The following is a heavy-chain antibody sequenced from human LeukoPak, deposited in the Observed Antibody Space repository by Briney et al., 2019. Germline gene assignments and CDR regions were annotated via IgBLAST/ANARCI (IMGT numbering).Heavy chain of an antibody. Sequence: QPGGSLRLSCAASGFTVSSNYMSWVRQAPGKGLEWVSIIYSGGSTYYADSVKGRFTISRDNSKNTLYLQMNSLRAEDTAVYYCASGSGSYRTPYYYMDVWGKGTTVTVSS. CDR1: GFTVSSNY. J-gene: IGHJ6*03. V-gene: IGHV3-53*01. CDR2: IYSGGST. D-gene: IGHD3-10*01. CDR3: ASGSGSYRTPYYYMDV.